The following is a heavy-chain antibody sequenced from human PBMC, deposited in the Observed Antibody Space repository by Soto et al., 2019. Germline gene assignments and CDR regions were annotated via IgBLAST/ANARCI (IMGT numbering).Heavy chain of an antibody. CDR1: GGSISSGGYY. CDR2: IYYSGST. V-gene: IGHV4-31*03. CDR3: ARDGETAMARNNWFDP. Sequence: SETLSLTCTVSGGSISSGGYYWSWIRQHPGKGLEWIGYIYYSGSTYYSPSLKSRVTISVDTSKNQFSLKLSSVTAADTAVYYCARDGETAMARNNWFDPWGQGTLVTVSS. D-gene: IGHD5-18*01. J-gene: IGHJ5*02.